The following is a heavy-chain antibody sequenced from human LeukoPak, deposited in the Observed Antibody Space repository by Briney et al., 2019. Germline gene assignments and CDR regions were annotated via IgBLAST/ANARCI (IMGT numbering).Heavy chain of an antibody. CDR2: IKQDGSEK. D-gene: IGHD6-13*01. CDR3: ARDRTPTGIAAAGYFDY. CDR1: GFTVSSNY. V-gene: IGHV3-7*01. J-gene: IGHJ4*02. Sequence: GGSLRLSCAASGFTVSSNYMSWVRQAPGKGLEWVANIKQDGSEKYYVDSVKGRFTISRDNSKNTLYLQMNSLRAEDTAVYYCARDRTPTGIAAAGYFDYWGQGTLVTVSS.